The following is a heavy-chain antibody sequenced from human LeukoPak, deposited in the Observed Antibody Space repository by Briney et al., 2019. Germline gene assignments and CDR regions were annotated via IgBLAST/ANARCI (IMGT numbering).Heavy chain of an antibody. J-gene: IGHJ3*02. V-gene: IGHV7-4-1*02. D-gene: IGHD5-12*01. CDR2: INTNTGNP. CDR3: ARDGGYVIHDAFDI. Sequence: ASVKVSCKASGYTFTNYAMNWVRQAPGQGLEWMGWINTNTGNPAYAQGFTGRFVFSLDTSVSTAYLQISSLKAEDTAVYYCARDGGYVIHDAFDIWGQGTMVTVFS. CDR1: GYTFTNYA.